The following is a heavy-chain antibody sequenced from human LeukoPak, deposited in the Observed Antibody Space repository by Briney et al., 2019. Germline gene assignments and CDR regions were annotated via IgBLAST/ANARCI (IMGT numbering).Heavy chain of an antibody. CDR2: ISSSSSTI. Sequence: PGGSLRLSCAASGFTFSSYSMNWVRQAPGKGLEWVSYISSSSSTIYYADSVKGRFTISRDNAKNSLYLQMNSLRAEDTAVYYCARKGYSSGYWFDPWGQGTLVTVSS. V-gene: IGHV3-48*04. J-gene: IGHJ5*02. D-gene: IGHD6-25*01. CDR1: GFTFSSYS. CDR3: ARKGYSSGYWFDP.